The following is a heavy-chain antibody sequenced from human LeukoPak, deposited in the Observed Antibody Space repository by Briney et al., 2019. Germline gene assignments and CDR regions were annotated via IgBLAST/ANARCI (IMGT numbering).Heavy chain of an antibody. CDR1: GGSFSGYY. V-gene: IGHV4-34*01. CDR2: IKHRGST. CDR3: ARGRRQQLVRGFDY. Sequence: SETLSLTCAVYGGSFSGYYWRWVRQPPGKGLEWVGEIKHRGSTNYNPSPKRRVTISVDTSKNQFSLKLSSVTAADTAVYYCARGRRQQLVRGFDYWGQGTLVTVSS. D-gene: IGHD6-13*01. J-gene: IGHJ4*02.